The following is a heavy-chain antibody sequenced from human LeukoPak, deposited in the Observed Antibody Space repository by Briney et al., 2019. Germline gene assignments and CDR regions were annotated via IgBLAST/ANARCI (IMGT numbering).Heavy chain of an antibody. D-gene: IGHD3-22*01. CDR1: GYTFTSCG. CDR2: ISAYNGNT. Sequence: ASVKVSCKASGYTFTSCGISWVRQAPGLGLEWMGWISAYNGNTNYAQKLQGRVTMTTDTSTSTAYMELRSLRSDDTAVYYCARVLAYYDSSGYSFSDAFDIWGQGTMVTVSS. CDR3: ARVLAYYDSSGYSFSDAFDI. J-gene: IGHJ3*02. V-gene: IGHV1-18*01.